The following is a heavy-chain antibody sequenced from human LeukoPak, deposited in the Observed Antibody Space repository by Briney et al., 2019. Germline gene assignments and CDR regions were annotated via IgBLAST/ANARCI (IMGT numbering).Heavy chain of an antibody. D-gene: IGHD2-15*01. CDR2: ISGSGGST. V-gene: IGHV3-23*01. CDR1: GFTFSSYG. Sequence: GGTLRLSCAASGFTFSSYGMSWVRQAPGKGLEWVSAISGSGGSTYYADSVKGRFTISRDNSKNTLYLQMNSLRAEDTAVYYCAKVARYCSGGSCYSGICDYWGQGTLVTVSS. J-gene: IGHJ4*02. CDR3: AKVARYCSGGSCYSGICDY.